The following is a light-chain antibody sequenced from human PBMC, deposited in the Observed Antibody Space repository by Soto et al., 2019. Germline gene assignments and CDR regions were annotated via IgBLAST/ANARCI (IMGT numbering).Light chain of an antibody. CDR2: EVS. J-gene: IGLJ3*02. Sequence: QSVLTQPASVSGSPGQSITISCTGTSSDVGGYNYVSWYQQHPGKAPKLMIYEVSNRPSGVSNRFSGSKSGNTASLTISGLQAEDEADYYCSSYISSSTPYWVFGGGTKLTVL. CDR1: SSDVGGYNY. V-gene: IGLV2-14*01. CDR3: SSYISSSTPYWV.